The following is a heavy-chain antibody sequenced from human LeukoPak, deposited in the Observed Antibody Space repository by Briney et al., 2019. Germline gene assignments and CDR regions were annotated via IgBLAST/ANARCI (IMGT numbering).Heavy chain of an antibody. CDR2: INPNSGGT. Sequence: ASVKVSCKASEYTFTGYYMHWVRQAPGQGLEWMGWINPNSGGTNYAQKFQGRVTMTRDTSISTAYVELSRLRSDDTAVYYCARDRAGDIVLMVYAGGWFDPWGQGTLVTVSS. CDR1: EYTFTGYY. D-gene: IGHD2-8*01. CDR3: ARDRAGDIVLMVYAGGWFDP. V-gene: IGHV1-2*02. J-gene: IGHJ5*02.